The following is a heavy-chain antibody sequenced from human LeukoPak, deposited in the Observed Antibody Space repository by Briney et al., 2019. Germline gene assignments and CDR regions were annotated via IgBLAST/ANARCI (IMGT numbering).Heavy chain of an antibody. Sequence: ASVKVSCKASGYTFTNYYMHWVRQAPGQGLEWMGWINPNSGGTNYAQKFQGRVTMTRDTSISTAYMELSRLRSDDTAVYYCARGGGIVVVVSNWFDPWGQGTLVTVSS. CDR2: INPNSGGT. V-gene: IGHV1-2*02. J-gene: IGHJ5*02. CDR3: ARGGGIVVVVSNWFDP. D-gene: IGHD2-15*01. CDR1: GYTFTNYY.